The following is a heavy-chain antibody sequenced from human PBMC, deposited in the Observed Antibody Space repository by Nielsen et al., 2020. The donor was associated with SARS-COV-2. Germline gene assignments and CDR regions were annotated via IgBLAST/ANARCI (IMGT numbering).Heavy chain of an antibody. CDR2: ISWNSGSI. J-gene: IGHJ6*03. Sequence: SLKISCAASGFTFDDYAMHWVRQAPGKGLEWVSGISWNSGSIGYADSVKGRFTISRDNAKNSLYLQMNSLRAEDTALYYCAKGSADFWSGYYNYYYYYMDVWGKGTTVTVSS. D-gene: IGHD3-3*01. V-gene: IGHV3-9*01. CDR3: AKGSADFWSGYYNYYYYYMDV. CDR1: GFTFDDYA.